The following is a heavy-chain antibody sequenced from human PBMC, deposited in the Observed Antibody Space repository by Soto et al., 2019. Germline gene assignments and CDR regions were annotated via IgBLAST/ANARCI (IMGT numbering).Heavy chain of an antibody. J-gene: IGHJ4*02. Sequence: SVKVSCKASGGTFSSYAISWVRQAPGQGLEWMGGIIPIFGTANYAQKFQGRVTITADESTSTAYMELSSLRSEDTAVYYCARVRARMVTYSSSSVGNYFDSWGQGTLVTVSS. CDR3: ARVRARMVTYSSSSVGNYFDS. V-gene: IGHV1-69*13. CDR2: IIPIFGTA. D-gene: IGHD6-6*01. CDR1: GGTFSSYA.